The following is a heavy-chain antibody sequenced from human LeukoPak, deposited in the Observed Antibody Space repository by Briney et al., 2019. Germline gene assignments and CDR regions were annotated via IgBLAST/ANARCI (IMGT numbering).Heavy chain of an antibody. Sequence: PSETLSLTCAVYGGSFSGYYWSWIRQPPGKGLEWSGEINHSGSTNYNASLKSRVTISVDTSKNQLSLKLSSVTAADTAVYYCASSGLPRQQLFAFDIWGQGTMVTVSS. V-gene: IGHV4-34*01. CDR2: INHSGST. CDR3: ASSGLPRQQLFAFDI. CDR1: GGSFSGYY. J-gene: IGHJ3*02. D-gene: IGHD6-13*01.